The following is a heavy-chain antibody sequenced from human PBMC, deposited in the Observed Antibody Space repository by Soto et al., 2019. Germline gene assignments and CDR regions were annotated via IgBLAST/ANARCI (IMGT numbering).Heavy chain of an antibody. CDR2: IYYSGST. V-gene: IGHV4-39*02. J-gene: IGHJ5*02. Sequence: PSETLSLTCTVSGGSISSSSYYWGWIRQPPGKGLEWIGSIYYSGSTYYNPSLKSRVTISVDTSKNQFSLKLSSVTAADTAVYYCARDLFAGGWFDPWGQGTLVT. CDR1: GGSISSSSYY. CDR3: ARDLFAGGWFDP.